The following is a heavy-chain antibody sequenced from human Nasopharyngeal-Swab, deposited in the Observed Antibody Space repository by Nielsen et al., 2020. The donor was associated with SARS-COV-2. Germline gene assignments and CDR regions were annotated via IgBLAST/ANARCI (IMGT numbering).Heavy chain of an antibody. D-gene: IGHD5-24*01. CDR1: GFSFSEYY. V-gene: IGHV3-11*04. J-gene: IGHJ1*01. CDR3: ARGVETIHH. Sequence: GESLKISCAASGFSFSEYYMSWIRQAPGKGLEWISDISNSGSITHYADSMKGRFTISRDNAKKSLYLQMNSLRAEDTAVYYCARGVETIHHWGQGSLVTVSS. CDR2: ISNSGSIT.